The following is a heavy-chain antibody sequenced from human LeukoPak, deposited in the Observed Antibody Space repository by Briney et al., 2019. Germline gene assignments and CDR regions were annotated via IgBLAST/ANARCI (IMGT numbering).Heavy chain of an antibody. Sequence: ASVKVSCKASGYTFSSYGFSWVRQAPGRGLEWMGWISAYNGNTNYAQKLQGRVTMTIDTSTSTAYMELRSLRSDDTAVYYCARTYCSGGSCSSFDYWGQGTLVTVSS. V-gene: IGHV1-18*01. CDR2: ISAYNGNT. J-gene: IGHJ4*02. D-gene: IGHD2-15*01. CDR3: ARTYCSGGSCSSFDY. CDR1: GYTFSSYG.